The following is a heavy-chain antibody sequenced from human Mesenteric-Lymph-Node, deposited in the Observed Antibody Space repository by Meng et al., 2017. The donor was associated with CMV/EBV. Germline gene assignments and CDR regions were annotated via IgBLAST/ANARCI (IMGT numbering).Heavy chain of an antibody. CDR2: ISSSSSYI. CDR1: GFTFSSYS. CDR3: AKGGEYDAFDI. Sequence: ETLSLTCAASGFTFSSYSMNWVRQAPGKGLEWVSSISSSSSYIYYADSVKGRFTISRDNAKNSLYLQMNSLRAEDTAIYYCAKGGEYDAFDIWGQGTMVTVSS. D-gene: IGHD3-10*01. V-gene: IGHV3-21*04. J-gene: IGHJ3*02.